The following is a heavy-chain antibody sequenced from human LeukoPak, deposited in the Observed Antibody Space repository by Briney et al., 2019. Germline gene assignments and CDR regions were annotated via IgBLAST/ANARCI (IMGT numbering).Heavy chain of an antibody. Sequence: PGGSLRLSCVASGFTFSSYAVSWFRQPPGKWLEWVSTVCRSGADTYYADSVKGRFTISKDSSKNTLQLNSLSAEDTAIYYCVKHAGGVYGNSDYWGQGILVTVSS. J-gene: IGHJ4*02. CDR1: GFTFSSYA. V-gene: IGHV3-23*01. CDR2: VCRSGADT. D-gene: IGHD1-1*01. CDR3: VKHAGGVYGNSDY.